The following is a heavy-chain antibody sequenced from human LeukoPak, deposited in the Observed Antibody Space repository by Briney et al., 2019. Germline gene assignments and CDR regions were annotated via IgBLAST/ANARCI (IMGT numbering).Heavy chain of an antibody. Sequence: GGSLRLSCAASGFTFSSYSMNWVRQAPGKGLEWVSSISSSSSYIYYADSVKGRFTISRDNAKNSLYLQMNSLRAEDTAVYYCARVPFYQPYYFDYWGQGTLVTVSS. J-gene: IGHJ4*02. CDR1: GFTFSSYS. CDR3: ARVPFYQPYYFDY. V-gene: IGHV3-21*01. CDR2: ISSSSSYI. D-gene: IGHD2-2*01.